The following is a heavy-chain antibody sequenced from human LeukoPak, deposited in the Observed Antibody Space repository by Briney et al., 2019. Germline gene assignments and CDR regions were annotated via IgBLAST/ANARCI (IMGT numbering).Heavy chain of an antibody. D-gene: IGHD3-10*01. J-gene: IGHJ1*01. V-gene: IGHV4-59*08. CDR3: ARHYGSGSYSAEYFQH. CDR1: GGSISSYY. CDR2: IYYSGST. Sequence: SETLSLTCTVSGGSISSYYWSWIRQPPGKGLEWIGYIYYSGSTNYNPSLKSRVTISVDTSKNQFSLRLSSVTAADTAVYYCARHYGSGSYSAEYFQHWGQGTLVTVSS.